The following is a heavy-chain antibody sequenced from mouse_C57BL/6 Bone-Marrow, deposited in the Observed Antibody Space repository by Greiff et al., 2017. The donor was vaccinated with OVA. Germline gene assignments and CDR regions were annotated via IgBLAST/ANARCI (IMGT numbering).Heavy chain of an antibody. Sequence: EVQGVASGGGLVKPGGSLKLSCAASGFTFSDYGMHWVRQAPEQGLEWVAYISSGSSIIYYSDTVKGRFTISRENAKNTLFLQMTSLRSEDTAMYYCARNDPGVYFDYWGQGTTLTVSS. V-gene: IGHV5-17*01. J-gene: IGHJ2*01. CDR1: GFTFSDYG. CDR2: ISSGSSII. CDR3: ARNDPGVYFDY.